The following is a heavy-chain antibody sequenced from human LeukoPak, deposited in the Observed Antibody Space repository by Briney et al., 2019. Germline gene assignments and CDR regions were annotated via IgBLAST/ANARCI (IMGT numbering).Heavy chain of an antibody. CDR2: IYYSGST. V-gene: IGHV4-59*01. CDR3: ARSSAATSLGY. D-gene: IGHD2-15*01. CDR1: GGSISSFY. Sequence: PSETLSLTCTVSGGSISSFYCSWSLRPPRNGLEWIGYIYYSGSTNYNPSLKSRVTISVDTSKNQFSLKLSSVTAADTAVYYCARSSAATSLGYWGQGTLVTVSS. J-gene: IGHJ4*02.